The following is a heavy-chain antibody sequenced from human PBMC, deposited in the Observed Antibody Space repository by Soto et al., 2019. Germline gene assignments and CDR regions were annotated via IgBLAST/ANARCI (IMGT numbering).Heavy chain of an antibody. J-gene: IGHJ4*02. Sequence: GASVKVSCKASGYTFTSYDINWVRQATGQGLEWMGWMNPNSGNTGYAQKFQGRVTMTTYTSTSTAYMELSSLRSEDTAVYYCARDEYSNYVPYFDYWGQGTLVTVSS. V-gene: IGHV1-8*01. CDR1: GYTFTSYD. D-gene: IGHD4-4*01. CDR3: ARDEYSNYVPYFDY. CDR2: MNPNSGNT.